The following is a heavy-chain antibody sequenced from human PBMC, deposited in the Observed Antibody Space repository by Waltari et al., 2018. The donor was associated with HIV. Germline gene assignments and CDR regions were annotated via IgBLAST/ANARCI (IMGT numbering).Heavy chain of an antibody. J-gene: IGHJ3*01. V-gene: IGHV4-38-2*02. CDR3: ARAYCSSPSCNSDDAFDL. Sequence: QVQLQESGPGLVKPSETLSLTCTVTGSSITCAYHWGWIRQPPGKGLEWMGHSYASGNTFYNHSLQSRVSISVDTSNSQFSLTLHSLSAADTAVYYCARAYCSSPSCNSDDAFDLWGQGTVVIVSS. CDR2: SYASGNT. D-gene: IGHD2-15*01. CDR1: GSSITCAYH.